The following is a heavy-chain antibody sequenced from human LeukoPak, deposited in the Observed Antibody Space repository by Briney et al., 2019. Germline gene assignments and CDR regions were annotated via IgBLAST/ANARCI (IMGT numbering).Heavy chain of an antibody. Sequence: SETLSLTCTVSGGSISSGNYYWSWIRQHPGKGLEWIGNIYDGGKTYDNPSLKSRITMSIDTSKNQFSLRLRSVTAADAAIYFCARGPRSNTYYYYFHIDVWGIGTTVTVSS. CDR3: ARGPRSNTYYYYFHIDV. CDR1: GGSISSGNYY. J-gene: IGHJ6*03. V-gene: IGHV4-31*03. CDR2: IYDGGKT.